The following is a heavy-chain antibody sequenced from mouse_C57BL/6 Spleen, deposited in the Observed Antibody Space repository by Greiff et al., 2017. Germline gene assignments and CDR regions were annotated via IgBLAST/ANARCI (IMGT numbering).Heavy chain of an antibody. CDR2: INPSNGGT. J-gene: IGHJ2*01. Sequence: QVQLQQPGPELVKPGASVKLSCKASGYTFTSYWMHWVKQRPGQGLEWIGNINPSNGGTNYNEKFKSKATLTVDKSSSTAYMQLSSLTSEDSAVYYCARANWDTDYFDYWGQGTTLTVSS. V-gene: IGHV1-53*01. CDR3: ARANWDTDYFDY. D-gene: IGHD4-1*01. CDR1: GYTFTSYW.